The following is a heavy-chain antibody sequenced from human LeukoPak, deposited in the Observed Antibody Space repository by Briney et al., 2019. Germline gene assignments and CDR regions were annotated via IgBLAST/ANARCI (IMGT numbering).Heavy chain of an antibody. J-gene: IGHJ6*02. CDR1: RFTFNSYG. CDR3: ARDPGIAVAGPSTPNYYYYGMDV. V-gene: IGHV3-33*01. Sequence: GGSLRLSCAASRFTFNSYGMHWVRQAPGKGLEWVAVIWYDGGNKYYADSVKGRFTISRDNSKNTLYLQMNSLRAEDTAVYYCARDPGIAVAGPSTPNYYYYGMDVWGQGTTVTVSS. D-gene: IGHD6-19*01. CDR2: IWYDGGNK.